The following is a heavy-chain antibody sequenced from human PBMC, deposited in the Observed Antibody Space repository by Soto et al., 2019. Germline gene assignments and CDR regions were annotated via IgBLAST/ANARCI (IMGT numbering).Heavy chain of an antibody. J-gene: IGHJ4*02. D-gene: IGHD2-2*01. CDR3: ARRSTSAHIDY. CDR2: INQSGST. V-gene: IGHV4-34*01. CDR1: GGSFSGYY. Sequence: SETLSLTCGVYGGSFSGYYRSWIRQPPGKGLEWIGEINQSGSTNYNPSLKSRATISVDTSKNQFSLKLNSVTAADTAVYYCARRSTSAHIDYWGQGTLVTVSS.